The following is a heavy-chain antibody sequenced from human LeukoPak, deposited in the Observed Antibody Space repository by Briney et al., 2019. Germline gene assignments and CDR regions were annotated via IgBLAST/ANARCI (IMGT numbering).Heavy chain of an antibody. V-gene: IGHV3-7*04. D-gene: IGHD1-26*01. Sequence: GGSPRLSCAASGFTFSSYWMSWVRQAPGKGLEWVANIRGDGSDNHYVDSVRGRFTISRDNAKNSLYLQMNSLRAEDTAVYYCARDLGYYRADYWGQGTLVTVSS. CDR2: IRGDGSDN. CDR3: ARDLGYYRADY. CDR1: GFTFSSYW. J-gene: IGHJ4*02.